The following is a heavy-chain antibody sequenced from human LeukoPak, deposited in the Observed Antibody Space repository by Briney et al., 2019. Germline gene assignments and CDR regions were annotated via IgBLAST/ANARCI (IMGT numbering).Heavy chain of an antibody. J-gene: IGHJ6*03. CDR1: GGTFSSYA. D-gene: IGHD1-14*01. Sequence: SVKVSCKASGGTFSSYAISWVRQAPGQGLEWMGGIIPIFGTANYAQKFQGRVTITADESTSTAYMELSSLRSEDTAVYYCASTKNPTSYYYYMDVWGKGTTVTVSS. V-gene: IGHV1-69*13. CDR2: IIPIFGTA. CDR3: ASTKNPTSYYYYMDV.